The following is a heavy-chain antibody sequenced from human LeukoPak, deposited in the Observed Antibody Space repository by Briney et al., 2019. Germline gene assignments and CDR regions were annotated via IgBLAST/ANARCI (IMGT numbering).Heavy chain of an antibody. CDR2: ISSSTIFI. Sequence: GGSLRLSCAASGFTFSSYSMNWVRQAPGKGLEWVSFISSSTIFIYYADSVKGRFTISRDNSKNTLYLQMNSLRAEDTAVYYCASGSYYFDYWGQGTLVTVSS. J-gene: IGHJ4*02. CDR3: ASGSYYFDY. V-gene: IGHV3-48*01. D-gene: IGHD2-2*03. CDR1: GFTFSSYS.